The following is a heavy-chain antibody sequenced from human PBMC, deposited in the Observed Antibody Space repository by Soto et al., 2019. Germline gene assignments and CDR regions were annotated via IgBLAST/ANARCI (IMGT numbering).Heavy chain of an antibody. V-gene: IGHV3-23*01. CDR3: AKDGQYRTDGFDV. J-gene: IGHJ3*01. Sequence: EAQLLESGGDWAQPGGSLRLSCAASGFTFSSHGMSWVRQAPGKGLEWIAGLSRGGGATYYADSVKGRFTISRDNSKNTLDLLMNSLTVEDTALYYCAKDGQYRTDGFDVWGQGTMVTVSS. D-gene: IGHD6-6*01. CDR1: GFTFSSHG. CDR2: LSRGGGAT.